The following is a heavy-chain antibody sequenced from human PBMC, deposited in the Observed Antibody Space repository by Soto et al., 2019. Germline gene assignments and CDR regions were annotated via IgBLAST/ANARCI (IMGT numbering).Heavy chain of an antibody. Sequence: PGGSLRLSCVGSGFDFYSYGLNLVRQAPGKGLEWVSYIASSSNTIYYTDSVKGRFIVSRDDARNSLFLNMNSLRHEDTAVYYCTRDGVAGDYWGQGTLVTVSS. CDR2: IASSSNTI. D-gene: IGHD6-19*01. CDR1: GFDFYSYG. J-gene: IGHJ4*02. V-gene: IGHV3-48*02. CDR3: TRDGVAGDY.